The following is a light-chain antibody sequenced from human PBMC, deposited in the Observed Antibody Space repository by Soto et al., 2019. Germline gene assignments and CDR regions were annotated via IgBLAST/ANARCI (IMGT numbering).Light chain of an antibody. CDR3: QQYLNWPPWT. CDR1: QSVSSD. Sequence: EIVMTQSPATLSVSPGERATLSCRASQSVSSDLAWYQQKPGQAPRLLIYRISTRASGIPARFSGSGSGTEFTLTISSLQSEDFAVYYCQQYLNWPPWTFGQGTKVEIK. J-gene: IGKJ1*01. CDR2: RIS. V-gene: IGKV3-15*01.